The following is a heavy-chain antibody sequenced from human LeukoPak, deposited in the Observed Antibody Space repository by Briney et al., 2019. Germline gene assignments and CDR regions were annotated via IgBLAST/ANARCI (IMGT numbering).Heavy chain of an antibody. Sequence: SETLSLTCTVSGGSISSYYWSWIRQPPGKGLEWIGYIYYSGSTNYNPSLKSRVTISVDTSKNQFSLKLSSVTAADTAVYYCARHSMVRGVIITWFDYWGQGTLVTVSS. CDR3: ARHSMVRGVIITWFDY. CDR2: IYYSGST. D-gene: IGHD3-10*01. V-gene: IGHV4-59*01. CDR1: GGSISSYY. J-gene: IGHJ4*02.